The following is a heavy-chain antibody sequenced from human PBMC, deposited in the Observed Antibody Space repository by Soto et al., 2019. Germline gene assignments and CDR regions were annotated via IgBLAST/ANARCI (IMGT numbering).Heavy chain of an antibody. CDR2: IYPGDSDT. V-gene: IGHV5-51*01. CDR3: ARHPDSSGYYYGMDV. J-gene: IGHJ6*02. D-gene: IGHD3-22*01. Sequence: PGESLKISCKGSGYSFTSYWIGWVRQMPGKGLEWMGIIYPGDSDTRYSPSFQGQVTISADKSISTAYLQWSSLKASDTAMYYCARHPDSSGYYYGMDVWGQGTTVTVSS. CDR1: GYSFTSYW.